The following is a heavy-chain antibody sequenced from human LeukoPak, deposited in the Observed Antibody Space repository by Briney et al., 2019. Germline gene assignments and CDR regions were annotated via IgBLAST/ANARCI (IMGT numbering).Heavy chain of an antibody. V-gene: IGHV3-21*01. J-gene: IGHJ6*02. CDR2: ISSSSSYI. Sequence: PGGSLRLSCAASGFTFSSYAMNWVRQAPGKGLEWVSSISSSSSYIYYADSVKGRFTISRDNAKNSLYLQMNSLRAEDTAVYYCAREAYYYGSGSYLAPYYYYGMDVWGQGTTVTVSS. D-gene: IGHD3-10*01. CDR3: AREAYYYGSGSYLAPYYYYGMDV. CDR1: GFTFSSYA.